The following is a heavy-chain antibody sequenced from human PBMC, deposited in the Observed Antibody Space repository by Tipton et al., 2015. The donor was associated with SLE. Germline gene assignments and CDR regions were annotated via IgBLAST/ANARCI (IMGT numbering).Heavy chain of an antibody. CDR1: GGSMSSYY. Sequence: TLSLTCSVSGGSMSSYYWSWIRQPPGKGLEWIGYIYYSGSSNYNPSLKSRVTISVNRTKNQFSLKLSSVTAADTAVYYCARILLVGGTLLDAFDIWGQGTMVTVSS. CDR2: IYYSGSS. J-gene: IGHJ3*02. D-gene: IGHD1-26*01. V-gene: IGHV4-59*01. CDR3: ARILLVGGTLLDAFDI.